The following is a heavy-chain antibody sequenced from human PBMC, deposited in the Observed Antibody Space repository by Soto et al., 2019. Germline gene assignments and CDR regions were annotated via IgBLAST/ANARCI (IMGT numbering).Heavy chain of an antibody. J-gene: IGHJ6*02. Sequence: SQRLSVTCGISGDGVSSNSAAWNWIRQSPSTGLDWRGMTYYTAKWYNDHAVSVNSRININPDTAKNHFSLQPNSVPPADTAVYYCARVYSSSFTQSYYYYYGMDVWGQGTKVTVSS. D-gene: IGHD6-13*01. CDR2: TYYTAKWYN. CDR1: GDGVSSNSAA. CDR3: ARVYSSSFTQSYYYYYGMDV. V-gene: IGHV6-1*01.